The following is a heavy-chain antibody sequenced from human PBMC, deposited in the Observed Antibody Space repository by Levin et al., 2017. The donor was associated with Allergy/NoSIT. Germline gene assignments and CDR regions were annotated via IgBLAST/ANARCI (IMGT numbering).Heavy chain of an antibody. CDR1: GVSIGSSSYY. CDR3: ARRFAASSNWDFDY. J-gene: IGHJ4*02. D-gene: IGHD4-11*01. Sequence: ASETLSLTCNVSGVSIGSSSYYWGWIRQPPGKGLEWIASIYYSGTTYYNPSLKSRVTISVDTSKSQFSLRLTSVTATDTAVYYCARRFAASSNWDFDYWGQGTLVTVSS. V-gene: IGHV4-39*01. CDR2: IYYSGTT.